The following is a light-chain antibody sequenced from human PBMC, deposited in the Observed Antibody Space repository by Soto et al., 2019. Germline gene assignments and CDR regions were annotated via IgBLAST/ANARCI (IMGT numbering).Light chain of an antibody. CDR3: QQRNKLP. Sequence: EIVLTQSPATLSLYPGERATLSCRDSQSVSIYLARYQQKPGQPPRLLIYDTSIRATGIPARFSGSGSGTDVSLTISSLEPEDFAVYYCQQRNKLPVGGGTKVEIK. CDR1: QSVSIY. J-gene: IGKJ4*01. CDR2: DTS. V-gene: IGKV3-11*01.